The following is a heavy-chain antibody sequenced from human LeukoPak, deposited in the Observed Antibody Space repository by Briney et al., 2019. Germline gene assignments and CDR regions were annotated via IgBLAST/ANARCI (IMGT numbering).Heavy chain of an antibody. V-gene: IGHV1-69*04. Sequence: SVTVSFKASGGTFSSYAISWVRQAPGQGLEWMGRIIPILGIANYAQKFQGRVTITADKSTSTAYMELSSLRSEDTAVYYCAGGDFRPPDYYFDYWGQGTLVTVSS. J-gene: IGHJ4*02. CDR1: GGTFSSYA. CDR3: AGGDFRPPDYYFDY. D-gene: IGHD3-16*01. CDR2: IIPILGIA.